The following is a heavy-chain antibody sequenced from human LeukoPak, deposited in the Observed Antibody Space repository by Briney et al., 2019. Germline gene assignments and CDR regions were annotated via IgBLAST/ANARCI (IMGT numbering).Heavy chain of an antibody. J-gene: IGHJ4*02. D-gene: IGHD1-26*01. V-gene: IGHV4-61*08. Sequence: SQTLSLTCNVSGGFVSSGDYFWSWIRQPPGKGLEWIGYIYYSGSTNYNPSLKSRVTISVDTSKNQFSLKLSSVTAADTAVYYCARDSQWELLSLWGQGTLVTVSS. CDR3: ARDSQWELLSL. CDR2: IYYSGST. CDR1: GGFVSSGDYF.